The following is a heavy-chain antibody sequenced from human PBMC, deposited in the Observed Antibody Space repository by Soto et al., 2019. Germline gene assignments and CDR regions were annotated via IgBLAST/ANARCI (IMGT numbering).Heavy chain of an antibody. V-gene: IGHV3-30*18. J-gene: IGHJ6*02. CDR1: GFTFSAFG. Sequence: QMQLVESGGGVVQPGTSLTLSCVASGFTFSAFGMHWVRQAPGKGLEWVAISSYGGSNKYYGDSVQGRFTISRDNSRDTLYLQMNSLREEDTAVYYCAKGPLRFPDSGAYADYSYGMDVWGQGTTVTVSS. CDR2: SSYGGSNK. D-gene: IGHD4-17*01. CDR3: AKGPLRFPDSGAYADYSYGMDV.